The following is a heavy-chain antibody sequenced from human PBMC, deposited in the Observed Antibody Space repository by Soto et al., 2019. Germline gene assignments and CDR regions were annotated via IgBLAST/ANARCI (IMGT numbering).Heavy chain of an antibody. V-gene: IGHV4-59*08. Sequence: SETLSLTCTVSGGSIISYYWSWIRQPPGKGLEWIGYIYYSGSTNYNPSLKSRVTISVDTSKNQFSLKLSSVTAADTAVYYCARHSNKYYDFWSVWGAFDIWGQGTMVT. CDR3: ARHSNKYYDFWSVWGAFDI. D-gene: IGHD3-3*01. CDR2: IYYSGST. CDR1: GGSIISYY. J-gene: IGHJ3*02.